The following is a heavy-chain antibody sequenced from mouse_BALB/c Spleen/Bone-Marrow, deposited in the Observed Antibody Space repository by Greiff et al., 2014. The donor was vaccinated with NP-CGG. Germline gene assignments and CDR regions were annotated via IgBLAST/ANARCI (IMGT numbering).Heavy chain of an antibody. Sequence: VQLQQSGAELVMPGASVKMSCKASGYTFTDYWMHWVKQRPGQGLEWIGAIDTSDSYTSYNQKFKGKATLTVDESSSTAYMQLSSLTSKDSAVYYCARTGYDYYFDYWGQGTTLTVSS. CDR1: GYTFTDYW. J-gene: IGHJ2*01. CDR2: IDTSDSYT. D-gene: IGHD2-4*01. CDR3: ARTGYDYYFDY. V-gene: IGHV1-69*01.